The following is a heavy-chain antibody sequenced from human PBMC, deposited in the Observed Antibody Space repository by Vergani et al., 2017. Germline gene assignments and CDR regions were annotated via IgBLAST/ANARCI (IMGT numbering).Heavy chain of an antibody. D-gene: IGHD4-17*01. CDR1: GFTFSSYS. V-gene: IGHV3-21*01. CDR3: ARKNDYGDYSFDY. Sequence: VQLVESGGGLVKPGGSLRLSCAASGFTFSSYSMNWVRQAPGKGLEWVSSISSSSYIYYADSVKGRFTISRDNAKNSLYLQMNSLRAEDTAVYYCARKNDYGDYSFDYWGQGTLVTVSS. CDR2: ISSSSYI. J-gene: IGHJ4*02.